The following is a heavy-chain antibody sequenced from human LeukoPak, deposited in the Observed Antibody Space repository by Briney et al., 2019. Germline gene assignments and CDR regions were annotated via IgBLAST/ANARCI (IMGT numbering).Heavy chain of an antibody. J-gene: IGHJ2*01. V-gene: IGHV4-4*07. CDR3: AREYSSSDWYFDL. CDR1: GGSISSNY. Sequence: PSETLSLTCTVSGGSISSNYWSWIRQPAGKGLEWIGRIHTSGSTKYNPSLKSRVTMTVDTSKNQFSPTLNSVTAADTAVYYCAREYSSSDWYFDLWGRGTLVTVSS. CDR2: IHTSGST. D-gene: IGHD6-6*01.